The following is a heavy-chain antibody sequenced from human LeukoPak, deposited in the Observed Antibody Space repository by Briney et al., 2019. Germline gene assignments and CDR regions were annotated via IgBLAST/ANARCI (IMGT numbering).Heavy chain of an antibody. J-gene: IGHJ4*02. Sequence: GGSLRLSCAASGFTFSSYSMNWVRQAPGKGLEWVSSISSSSSYIYYADSVKGRFTISRDNAKNSLYLQMNSLRAEDTAVYYCARDRGDETYYDYVWGSLAPSPGDYWGQGTLVTVSS. CDR1: GFTFSSYS. CDR3: ARDRGDETYYDYVWGSLAPSPGDY. V-gene: IGHV3-21*01. CDR2: ISSSSSYI. D-gene: IGHD3-16*01.